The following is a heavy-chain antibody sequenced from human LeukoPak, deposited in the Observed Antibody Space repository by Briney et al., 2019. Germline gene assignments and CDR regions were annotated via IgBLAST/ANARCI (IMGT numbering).Heavy chain of an antibody. D-gene: IGHD6-19*01. J-gene: IGHJ4*02. CDR2: ISYDGSNK. CDR3: AKGKDSVAGATNDY. Sequence: GGSLRLSCAASGFTFSSYGMHWVRQAPGKGLEWVAVISYDGSNKYYADSVKGRFTISRDNSKNTLYLQMNSLRAEDTAVYYCAKGKDSVAGATNDYWGQGTLVTVSS. CDR1: GFTFSSYG. V-gene: IGHV3-30*18.